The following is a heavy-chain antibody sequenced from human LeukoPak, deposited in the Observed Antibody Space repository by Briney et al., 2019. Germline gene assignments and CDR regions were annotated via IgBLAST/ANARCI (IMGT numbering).Heavy chain of an antibody. CDR2: IYSSGST. Sequence: KPSETLSLTCTVSGGSISSYYWSWIRQPAGKGLEWIGLIYSSGSTNYNPSLKSRVTMSVDTSKNQFSLKLSSVTAADTAVYYCARGDIAVAATDYWGQGTLVTASS. D-gene: IGHD6-19*01. V-gene: IGHV4-4*07. CDR1: GGSISSYY. CDR3: ARGDIAVAATDY. J-gene: IGHJ4*02.